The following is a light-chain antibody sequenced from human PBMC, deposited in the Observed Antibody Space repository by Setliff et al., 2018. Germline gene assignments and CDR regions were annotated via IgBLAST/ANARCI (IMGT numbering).Light chain of an antibody. Sequence: QSVLTQPASVSGSPGQAITISCTGTSSDVGGYNYVSWYQQHPGKVPKLMINDVSNRPSGVSNRFSGSKSGDTASLTISGLQAEDEADYFCTSYTTGGTYVFGAGTKVTVL. V-gene: IGLV2-14*03. CDR1: SSDVGGYNY. J-gene: IGLJ1*01. CDR3: TSYTTGGTYV. CDR2: DVS.